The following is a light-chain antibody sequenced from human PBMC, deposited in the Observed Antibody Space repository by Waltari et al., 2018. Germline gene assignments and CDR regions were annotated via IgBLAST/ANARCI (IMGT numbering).Light chain of an antibody. Sequence: EIVLTQFPATLSLSPGERATLSCRASQSVGYSLVWYQQKPGQAPRLLISGASNRATGIPARFSGSRSGADFTLTISSLEPEDFAVYYCQQRDNRAWTFGQGTKVEIK. V-gene: IGKV3-11*01. CDR2: GAS. J-gene: IGKJ1*01. CDR3: QQRDNRAWT. CDR1: QSVGYS.